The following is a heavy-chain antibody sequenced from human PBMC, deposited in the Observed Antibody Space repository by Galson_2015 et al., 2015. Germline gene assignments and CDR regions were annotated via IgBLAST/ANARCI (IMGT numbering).Heavy chain of an antibody. CDR2: ISSTTTYI. V-gene: IGHV3-21*01. Sequence: SLRLSCAASEFTFSSYYMSWVRQAPGKGLEWVSSISSTTTYIYYADSVKGRLTISRENAKNSLYLQMNSLGAEDTAVYYCARQILDYDFWSGYYPTNFDYWGQRTLVTVSS. CDR3: ARQILDYDFWSGYYPTNFDY. CDR1: EFTFSSYY. J-gene: IGHJ4*02. D-gene: IGHD3-3*01.